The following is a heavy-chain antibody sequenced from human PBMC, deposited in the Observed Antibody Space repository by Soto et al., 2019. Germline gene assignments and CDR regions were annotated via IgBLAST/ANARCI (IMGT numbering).Heavy chain of an antibody. CDR3: ARERSPTVTSYFDY. J-gene: IGHJ4*02. V-gene: IGHV3-30-3*01. CDR1: GFTFSSYA. Sequence: QVQLVESGGGVVQPGRSLRLSCAASGFTFSSYAMHWVRQAPGKGLEWVAVISYDGSNKYYADSVKGRFNIARDNSKNTLYLQMNSLRAEDTAVYYCARERSPTVTSYFDYWGQGTLVTVSS. D-gene: IGHD4-4*01. CDR2: ISYDGSNK.